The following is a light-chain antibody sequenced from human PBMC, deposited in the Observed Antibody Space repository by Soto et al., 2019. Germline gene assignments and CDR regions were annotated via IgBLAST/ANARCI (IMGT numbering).Light chain of an antibody. Sequence: DIQMTQSPSSLSASVGDRVTITCQASQDISNYLNWYQQKPGKAPKLLIYDASNLETGFPSRFSGSGSGTDFTFTISSLQPEDIAKYYCQQYDNLPYTFGQGTKLEIK. V-gene: IGKV1-33*01. CDR3: QQYDNLPYT. CDR2: DAS. J-gene: IGKJ2*01. CDR1: QDISNY.